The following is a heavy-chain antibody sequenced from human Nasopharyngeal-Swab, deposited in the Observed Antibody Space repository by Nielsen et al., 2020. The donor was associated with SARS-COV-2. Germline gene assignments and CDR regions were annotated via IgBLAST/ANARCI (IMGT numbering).Heavy chain of an antibody. Sequence: RQAPGKGLEWIGSIYYSGSTYYNPSLKRRVTISVNTSKNQFSLKLSSVTAADTAVYYCAGTYYDFWSGPSGAFDIWGQGTMVTVSS. CDR3: AGTYYDFWSGPSGAFDI. J-gene: IGHJ3*02. CDR2: IYYSGST. V-gene: IGHV4-39*01. D-gene: IGHD3-3*01.